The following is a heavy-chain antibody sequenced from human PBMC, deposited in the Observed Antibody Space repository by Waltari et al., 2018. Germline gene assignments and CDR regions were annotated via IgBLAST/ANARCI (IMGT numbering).Heavy chain of an antibody. V-gene: IGHV3-53*01. CDR1: GFSVSSNS. Sequence: EVQLVESGGGLYQPGVSVRLSCAASGFSVSSNSLFWVRQAPGRGLELVSVMFSSGRTYYADSVKGRFTISRDNSMNTVYLQMHSLRAEDTAMYYCARDVEDDGSGYSDWGQGTLVTVSS. D-gene: IGHD3-22*01. J-gene: IGHJ4*02. CDR3: ARDVEDDGSGYSD. CDR2: MFSSGRT.